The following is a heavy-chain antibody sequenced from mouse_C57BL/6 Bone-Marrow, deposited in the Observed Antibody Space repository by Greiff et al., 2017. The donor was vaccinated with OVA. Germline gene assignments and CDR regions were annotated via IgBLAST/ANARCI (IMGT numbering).Heavy chain of an antibody. D-gene: IGHD4-1*01. V-gene: IGHV3-1*01. CDR1: GYSITSGYD. CDR3: AREGANWEFAY. CDR2: ISYSGST. Sequence: EVKLVESGPGMVKPSQSLSLTCTVTGYSITSGYDWHWIRHFPGNKLEWMGYISYSGSTNYNPSLKSRISITHDTSKNHFFLKLNSVTTEDTATYYCAREGANWEFAYWGQGTLVTVSA. J-gene: IGHJ3*01.